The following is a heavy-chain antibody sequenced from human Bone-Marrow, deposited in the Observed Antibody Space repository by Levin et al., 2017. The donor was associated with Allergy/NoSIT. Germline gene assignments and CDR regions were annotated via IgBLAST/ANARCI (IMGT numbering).Heavy chain of an antibody. CDR3: ARELGSTRTNWFDP. CDR2: INHSGST. V-gene: IGHV4-34*01. D-gene: IGHD2-2*01. CDR1: GGSFSGYY. J-gene: IGHJ5*02. Sequence: PSETLSLTCAVYGGSFSGYYWSWIRQPPGKGLEWIGEINHSGSTNYNPSLKSRVTISVDTSKNQFSLKLSSVTAADTAVYYCARELGSTRTNWFDPWGQGTLVTVSS.